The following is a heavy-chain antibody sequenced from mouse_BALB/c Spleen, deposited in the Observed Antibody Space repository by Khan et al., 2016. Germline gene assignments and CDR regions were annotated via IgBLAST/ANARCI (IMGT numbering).Heavy chain of an antibody. CDR3: ASYYYGSSLFDY. CDR2: INPSNGRT. D-gene: IGHD1-1*01. V-gene: IGHV1S81*02. J-gene: IGHJ2*01. CDR1: GYTFTSYW. Sequence: QVQLQQSGAELVKPGASVKLSCKASGYTFTSYWMHWVKQRPGQGLEWIGEINPSNGRTNYNEKFKSKATLTVDKSSSTAYMQLSSLTSEDSAVYYCASYYYGSSLFDYWGQGTTLTVSS.